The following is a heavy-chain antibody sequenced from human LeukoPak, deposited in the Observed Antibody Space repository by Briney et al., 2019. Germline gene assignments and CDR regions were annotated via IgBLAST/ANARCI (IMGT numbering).Heavy chain of an antibody. D-gene: IGHD5-12*01. CDR1: GFTFDDYA. J-gene: IGHJ4*02. Sequence: GGSLRLSCAASGFTFDDYAMHWVRQAPGKGLGWVSGISWNSGSIGYADSVKGRFTISRDNAKNSLYLQMNSLRAEDTALYYCAKDISGIVAMNPFDYWGQGTLVTVSS. V-gene: IGHV3-9*01. CDR3: AKDISGIVAMNPFDY. CDR2: ISWNSGSI.